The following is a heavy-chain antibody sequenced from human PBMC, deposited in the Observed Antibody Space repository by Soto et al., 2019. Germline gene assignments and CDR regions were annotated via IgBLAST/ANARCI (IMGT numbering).Heavy chain of an antibody. CDR1: GFTFTNYG. CDR2: ISGSSDYI. D-gene: IGHD5-12*01. CDR3: AREVDSAFYYYYPMDV. J-gene: IGHJ6*02. V-gene: IGHV3-21*01. Sequence: PGGSLRLSCAASGFTFTNYGVNWVRQAPGKGLEWVSYISGSSDYIYYADSVKGRFTISRDNARNSLFLQMSSLRTEDTAMYYCAREVDSAFYYYYPMDVWGQGTTVTVSS.